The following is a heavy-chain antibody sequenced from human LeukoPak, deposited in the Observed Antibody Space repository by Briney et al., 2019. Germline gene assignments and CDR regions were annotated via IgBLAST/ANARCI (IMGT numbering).Heavy chain of an antibody. J-gene: IGHJ6*03. V-gene: IGHV3-7*01. CDR1: GLTFSSYW. CDR2: IKQDGSEK. Sequence: GGSLRLSCAASGLTFSSYWMSWVRQAPGKGLEWVGNIKQDGSEKYYVDSVKGRFTISRDNAKNSLYLQMNSLRAEDTAVYYCARDAPAPITIFGVVHSDYYMDVWGKGTTVTVSS. D-gene: IGHD3-3*01. CDR3: ARDAPAPITIFGVVHSDYYMDV.